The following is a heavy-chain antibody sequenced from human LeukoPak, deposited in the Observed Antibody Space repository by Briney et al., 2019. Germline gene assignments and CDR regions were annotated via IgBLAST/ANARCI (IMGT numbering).Heavy chain of an antibody. D-gene: IGHD3-3*01. V-gene: IGHV3-30*02. CDR3: ALQLRFLEWLLDY. J-gene: IGHJ4*02. CDR2: IPSDGSDK. Sequence: GGSLRLSCAASAFITYGMHWVRQAPGKGLEWVAFIPSDGSDKYYADSVKGRFTISRDNSKNTLYLQMNSLRAEDTAVYYCALQLRFLEWLLDYWGLGTLVTVSS. CDR1: AFITYG.